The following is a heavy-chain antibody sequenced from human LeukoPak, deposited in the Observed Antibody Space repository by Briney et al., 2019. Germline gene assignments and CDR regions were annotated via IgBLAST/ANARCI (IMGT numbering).Heavy chain of an antibody. CDR2: IIPIFGTA. D-gene: IGHD6-13*01. CDR3: ATYGTLAGTLGY. V-gene: IGHV1-69*06. CDR1: GGTFSSYA. J-gene: IGHJ4*02. Sequence: ASVKVSCKASGGTFSSYAISWVRQAPGQGLEWMGGIIPIFGTANYAQKFQGRVTITADKSTSTAYMELSSLRSEDTAVYYCATYGTLAGTLGYWGQGTLVTVSS.